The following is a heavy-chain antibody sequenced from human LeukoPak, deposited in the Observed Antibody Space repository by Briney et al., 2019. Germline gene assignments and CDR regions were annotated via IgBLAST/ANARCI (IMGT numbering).Heavy chain of an antibody. V-gene: IGHV4-61*01. CDR3: ARSVRRDY. Sequence: PSETLSLTCTVSGGSVSSGSYYWSWIRQPPGKGLEWIGYIYYSGSTSYNPSLKSRVPISVDTSKNQFSLKLSSVTAADTAVYYCARSVRRDYWGQGTLVTVSS. CDR1: GGSVSSGSYY. J-gene: IGHJ4*02. CDR2: IYYSGST.